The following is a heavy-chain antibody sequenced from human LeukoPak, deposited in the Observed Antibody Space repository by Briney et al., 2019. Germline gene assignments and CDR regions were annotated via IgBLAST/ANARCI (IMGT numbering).Heavy chain of an antibody. V-gene: IGHV1-2*02. CDR3: ARVVGTEWEPTYYFDY. Sequence: EASVKVSCKASGYTFTGYYMHWVRQAPGQGLEWMGWINPNSGGTNYAQKFQGRVTMTRDTSISTAYMELSRLRSDDTAVYYCARVVGTEWEPTYYFDYWGQGTLVTVSS. D-gene: IGHD1-26*01. CDR1: GYTFTGYY. J-gene: IGHJ4*02. CDR2: INPNSGGT.